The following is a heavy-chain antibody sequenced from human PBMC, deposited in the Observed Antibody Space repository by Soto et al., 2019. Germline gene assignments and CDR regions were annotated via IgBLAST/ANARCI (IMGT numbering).Heavy chain of an antibody. CDR2: IYYSGST. V-gene: IGHV4-31*03. Sequence: SETLSLTCTVSGGSISSGGYYWSWIRQHPGKGLEWIGYIYYSGSTYYNPSLKSRVAISVDTSKNQFSLRLSSVNAADTAVYYCATRDGYNSGGEYWGQGILVTVSS. D-gene: IGHD5-12*01. CDR3: ATRDGYNSGGEY. CDR1: GGSISSGGYY. J-gene: IGHJ4*02.